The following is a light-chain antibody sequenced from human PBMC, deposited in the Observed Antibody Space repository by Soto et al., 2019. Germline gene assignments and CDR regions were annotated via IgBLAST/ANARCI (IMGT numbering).Light chain of an antibody. V-gene: IGKV3-11*01. Sequence: EIVLTQSPATLSLSPGERATLSCRASQSVTSYLAWYQQRPGQAPRLLIYDASRRATGIPATFSGSGSGADFTLTISTLEPEDFAVYYCQQRSSWPITFGQGTRLEI. CDR3: QQRSSWPIT. CDR2: DAS. J-gene: IGKJ5*01. CDR1: QSVTSY.